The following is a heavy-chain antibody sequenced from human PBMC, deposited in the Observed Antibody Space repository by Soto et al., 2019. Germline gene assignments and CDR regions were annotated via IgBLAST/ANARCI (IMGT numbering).Heavy chain of an antibody. CDR3: ARQGYNYGYVWVPGG. V-gene: IGHV4-39*01. Sequence: SATQALTCRVSGGSVSSRSLYWGWISQSPGKGLEWIGSITYGGNTYYNPSLESRLNMSVDTSKNQFSVRLTSVTAADTSVYYCARQGYNYGYVWVPGGWGQGTTVTVS. CDR2: ITYGGNT. D-gene: IGHD5-18*01. J-gene: IGHJ6*02. CDR1: GGSVSSRSLY.